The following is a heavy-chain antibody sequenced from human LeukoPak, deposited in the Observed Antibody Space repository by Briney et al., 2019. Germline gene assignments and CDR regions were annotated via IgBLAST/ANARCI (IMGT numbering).Heavy chain of an antibody. V-gene: IGHV4-59*01. CDR2: IYYSGST. CDR1: GGSISSYY. Sequence: PSETLSLTCTVSGGSISSYYWSWIRQTPGKGLEWIGYIYYSGSTNYNPSLKSRVTISVDTSKNQFSLKLSSVTAADTAVYYCARATKLWFGELSFDYWGQGTLVTVFS. J-gene: IGHJ4*02. CDR3: ARATKLWFGELSFDY. D-gene: IGHD3-10*01.